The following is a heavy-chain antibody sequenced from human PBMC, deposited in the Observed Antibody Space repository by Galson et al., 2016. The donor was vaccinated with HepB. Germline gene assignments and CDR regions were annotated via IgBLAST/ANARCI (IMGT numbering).Heavy chain of an antibody. V-gene: IGHV3-21*01. CDR1: GFTFSSYS. D-gene: IGHD1-26*01. CDR2: ISSSSSYI. CDR3: ARGDIVGAIFDY. J-gene: IGHJ4*02. Sequence: SLRLSCAASGFTFSSYSMNWVRQAPGKGLEWVSSISSSSSYIYYADSVKGRFTISRDNAKNSLYLQMNRLRAEDTAVYYCARGDIVGAIFDYWAQGTLVTVSS.